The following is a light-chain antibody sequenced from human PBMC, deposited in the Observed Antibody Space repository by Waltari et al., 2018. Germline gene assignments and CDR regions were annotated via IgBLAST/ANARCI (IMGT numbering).Light chain of an antibody. Sequence: QTVVTQEPSLSVYPGGTVALTCTLSSGSLSTTSYATWYQQTPGQAPRTLVYKGNSCSSGLPDRFSGSILGNKAALTITGSQADDECAYSCSLYMGSGIWVFGGGTKLTFL. CDR2: KGN. CDR3: SLYMGSGIWV. CDR1: SGSLSTTSY. J-gene: IGLJ3*02. V-gene: IGLV8-61*01.